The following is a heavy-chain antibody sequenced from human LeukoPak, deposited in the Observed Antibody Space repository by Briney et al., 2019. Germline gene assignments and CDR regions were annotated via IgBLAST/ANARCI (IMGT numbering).Heavy chain of an antibody. CDR3: ARARSYDFWSGPFLDY. CDR2: IYYSGST. J-gene: IGHJ4*02. V-gene: IGHV4-39*01. D-gene: IGHD3-3*01. CDR1: GGSISSYY. Sequence: SETLSLTCTVSGGSISSYYWGWIRQPPGKGLEWIGSIYYSGSTYYNPSLKSRVTISVDTSKNQFSLKLSSVTAADTAVYYCARARSYDFWSGPFLDYWGQGTLVTVSS.